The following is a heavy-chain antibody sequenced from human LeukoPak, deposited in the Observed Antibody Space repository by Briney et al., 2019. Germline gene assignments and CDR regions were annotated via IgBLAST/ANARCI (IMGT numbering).Heavy chain of an antibody. CDR1: GYTFSAYC. CDR2: INPKSGGT. V-gene: IGHV1-2*02. D-gene: IGHD6-19*01. Sequence: ASVTVSCKASGYTFSAYCMHWVRQAPGQGLEWMGWINPKSGGTNYAQQFQDRVTMTRDTSISSTYMELSRLKSDDTAVYYCVRDLGISGWYAPPLGYFDSWGQGTLVTVSS. CDR3: VRDLGISGWYAPPLGYFDS. J-gene: IGHJ4*02.